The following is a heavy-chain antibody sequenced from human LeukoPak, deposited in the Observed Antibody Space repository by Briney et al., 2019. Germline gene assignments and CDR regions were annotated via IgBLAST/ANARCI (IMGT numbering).Heavy chain of an antibody. V-gene: IGHV3-23*01. CDR1: GFTFSTYG. CDR3: AKLLSSGWPPRRPFDY. CDR2: ISGTGGST. D-gene: IGHD6-19*01. J-gene: IGHJ4*02. Sequence: PGGSLRLSCAASGFTFSTYGMSWVRQAPGKGLEWVSVISGTGGSTSSADSVKGRFTISRDSSKSTLYLQMDSLRAEDTAVYYCAKLLSSGWPPRRPFDYWGQGTLVTVSS.